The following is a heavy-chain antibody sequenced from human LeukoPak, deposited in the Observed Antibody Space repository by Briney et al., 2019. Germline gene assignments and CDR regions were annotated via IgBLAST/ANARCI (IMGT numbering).Heavy chain of an antibody. CDR3: ARNGAKYSSSWYYFDY. V-gene: IGHV1-69*01. D-gene: IGHD6-13*01. J-gene: IGHJ4*02. Sequence: VASVKVSCKASGGTFSSYAISWVRQAPGEGREWMGGIIPIFGTANYAQKFQGRVTITADESTSTAYMELSSLRSEDTAVYYCARNGAKYSSSWYYFDYWGQGTLVTVSS. CDR1: GGTFSSYA. CDR2: IIPIFGTA.